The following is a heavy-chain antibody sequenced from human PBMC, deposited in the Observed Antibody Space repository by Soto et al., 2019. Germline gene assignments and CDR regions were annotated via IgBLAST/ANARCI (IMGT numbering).Heavy chain of an antibody. Sequence: GGSLRLSCVASSGLTFTYYSMSWVRQAPGKGLEWVSSISSSSSYIYYADSVKGRFTISRDNAKNSLYLQMNSLRAEDTAVYYCARELVRSYYFDYWGQGTLVTVSS. CDR2: ISSSSSYI. CDR1: GLTFTYYS. D-gene: IGHD2-15*01. CDR3: ARELVRSYYFDY. J-gene: IGHJ4*02. V-gene: IGHV3-21*01.